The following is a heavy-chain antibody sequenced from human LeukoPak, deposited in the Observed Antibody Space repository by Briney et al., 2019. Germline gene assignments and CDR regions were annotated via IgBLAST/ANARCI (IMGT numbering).Heavy chain of an antibody. CDR1: GFTFSGYA. Sequence: GGSLRLSCAASGFTFSGYALHWVRQAPGKGLEWVAVISYDGSNKYYPDSVKGRFTISRDNSKNTVYLQMNSLRAEDTAVYYCARDSLPCCGGDCYADWWGQGTLVTVSS. J-gene: IGHJ4*02. CDR3: ARDSLPCCGGDCYADW. V-gene: IGHV3-30*01. D-gene: IGHD2-21*02. CDR2: ISYDGSNK.